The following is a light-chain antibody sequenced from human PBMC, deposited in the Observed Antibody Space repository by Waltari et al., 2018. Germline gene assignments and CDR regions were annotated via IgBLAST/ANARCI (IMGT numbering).Light chain of an antibody. CDR2: GNV. CDR3: QSYDRSLSGSL. CDR1: GSDIGSNN. V-gene: IGLV1-40*01. Sequence: QSMLTQPPSASGTPGQRVTISCSGSGSDIGSNNVLWYQQFPGTAPNLPIYGNVNRPHGVPGRFSGSKSGASASLAITGLQAEDEADYYCQSYDRSLSGSLFGGGTKLTVL. J-gene: IGLJ3*02.